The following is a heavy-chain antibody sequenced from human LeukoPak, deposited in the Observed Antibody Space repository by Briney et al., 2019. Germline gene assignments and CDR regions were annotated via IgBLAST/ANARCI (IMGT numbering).Heavy chain of an antibody. D-gene: IGHD2/OR15-2a*01. CDR1: AFTFSSYS. V-gene: IGHV3-21*01. CDR3: KADETYFSLNYYMDV. CDR2: ISSSGSYI. Sequence: GGSLRLSCAASAFTFSSYSMNWVRQAPGKGLEWVSSISSSGSYIYYADSVKGRFTISRDNAKNSLYLQMNSLRAEDTAVYYCKADETYFSLNYYMDVWGKGTTVTVSS. J-gene: IGHJ6*03.